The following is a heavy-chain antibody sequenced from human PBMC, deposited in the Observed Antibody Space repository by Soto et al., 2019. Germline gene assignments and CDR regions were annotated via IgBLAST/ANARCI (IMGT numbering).Heavy chain of an antibody. CDR2: ISGSGGST. V-gene: IGHV3-23*01. D-gene: IGHD6-6*01. J-gene: IGHJ4*02. Sequence: PGGSLRLSCAASGFTFSSYAMSWVRQAPGKGLEWVSVISGSGGSTYYADSVKGRFTISRDNSKNTLYLQMNSLRAEDTAVYYCAKDPGMSSSSSYFDYWGQGTLVTVSS. CDR1: GFTFSSYA. CDR3: AKDPGMSSSSSYFDY.